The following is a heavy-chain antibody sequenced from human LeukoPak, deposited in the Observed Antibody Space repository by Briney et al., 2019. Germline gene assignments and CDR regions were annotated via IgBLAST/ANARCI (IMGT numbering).Heavy chain of an antibody. J-gene: IGHJ5*02. CDR2: IKQDGSEK. V-gene: IGHV3-7*01. CDR1: GFTFSSYW. Sequence: GESLRLTCAAYGFTFSSYWLSWVRQAPGKGLEWVANIKQDGSEKYYLDSVNGRFTISSGNDKNSLFLQTNSLRADDTAVYYCARDGGVSSTSSSDWFDPWGQGTLVTVSS. CDR3: ARDGGVSSTSSSDWFDP. D-gene: IGHD2-2*01.